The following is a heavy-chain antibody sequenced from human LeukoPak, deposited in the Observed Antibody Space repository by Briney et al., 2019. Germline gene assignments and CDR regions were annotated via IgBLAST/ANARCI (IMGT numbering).Heavy chain of an antibody. V-gene: IGHV4-31*03. D-gene: IGHD1-26*01. CDR2: IYYSGST. Sequence: SETLSLTCTVSGGSISSGGYYWSWIRQHPGQGLEWIGYIYYSGSTNYSPALKSRVTISADTSKNQFSLNLSSVTAADTAVYYCARDEPNLYSGSLGWGQGTLVPVSS. J-gene: IGHJ4*02. CDR1: GGSISSGGYY. CDR3: ARDEPNLYSGSLG.